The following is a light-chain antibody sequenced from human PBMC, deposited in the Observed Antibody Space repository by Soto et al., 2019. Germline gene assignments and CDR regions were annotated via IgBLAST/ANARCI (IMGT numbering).Light chain of an antibody. V-gene: IGLV1-40*01. CDR1: SSNIGAGFD. CDR3: QSYDRSLSGWV. Sequence: QSVLTQPPSVSGAPGQRVTISCTGSSSNIGAGFDVHWYQQLPGTAPKLLIYDNSNRPSGVPDQFSASKSGTSASLAITGLQAEDEADYYYQSYDRSLSGWVFGGGTKLTVL. J-gene: IGLJ3*02. CDR2: DNS.